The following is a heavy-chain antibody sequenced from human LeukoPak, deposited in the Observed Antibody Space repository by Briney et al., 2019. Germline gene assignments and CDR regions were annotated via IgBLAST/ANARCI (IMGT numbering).Heavy chain of an antibody. CDR3: ARDGVLDYYYYYMDV. D-gene: IGHD3-16*01. CDR2: IYTSGST. J-gene: IGHJ6*03. V-gene: IGHV4-61*02. Sequence: SETLSLTCTVSGGSISSGSYYWSWIRQPAGKGLEWIGRIYTSGSTNYNPSLKSRVTISVDTSKNQLSLKLSSVTAADTAVYYCARDGVLDYYYYYMDVWGKGTTVTVSS. CDR1: GGSISSGSYY.